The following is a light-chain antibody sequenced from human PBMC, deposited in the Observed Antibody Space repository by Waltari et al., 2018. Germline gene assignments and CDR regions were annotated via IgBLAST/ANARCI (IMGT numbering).Light chain of an antibody. J-gene: IGKJ1*01. CDR3: QQYYSLPWT. Sequence: EIALSQSPGTLSVSPGERATLSCRASENVGNDYLVWYQVKPGQAPRLLIDDASIRATGSSDRFSGSGSGTDVSLTVGRLDPEDFALYYCQQYYSLPWTFGQGTRVDIK. CDR2: DAS. CDR1: ENVGNDY. V-gene: IGKV3-20*01.